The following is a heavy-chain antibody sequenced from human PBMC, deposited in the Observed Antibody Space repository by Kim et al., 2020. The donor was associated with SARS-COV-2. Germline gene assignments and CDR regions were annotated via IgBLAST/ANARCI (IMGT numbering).Heavy chain of an antibody. CDR1: GFTFSSYS. V-gene: IGHV3-21*01. D-gene: IGHD6-25*01. Sequence: GGSLRLSCAASGFTFSSYSMNWVRQAPGKGLEWVSSISSSSSYIYYADSVKGRFAISRDNAKNSLYLQMNSLRAEDTAVYYCARRVAAGHDAFDIWGQGTMVTVYS. J-gene: IGHJ3*02. CDR2: ISSSSSYI. CDR3: ARRVAAGHDAFDI.